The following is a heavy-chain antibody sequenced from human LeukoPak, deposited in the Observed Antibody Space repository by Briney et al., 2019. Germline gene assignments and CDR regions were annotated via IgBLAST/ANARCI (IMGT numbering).Heavy chain of an antibody. CDR1: GFTFSRYA. D-gene: IGHD1-7*01. J-gene: IGHJ4*02. V-gene: IGHV3-23*01. CDR2: ISNSGGTT. CDR3: AKDLGELRSINFYFDC. Sequence: GGSLRLSCAASGFTFSRYAMSWVRQAPGKGLEWVSGISNSGGTTYYADSVKGRFTISRDNTKNTLYLQMDSLRAEDTALYYCAKDLGELRSINFYFDCWGQGALVTVSS.